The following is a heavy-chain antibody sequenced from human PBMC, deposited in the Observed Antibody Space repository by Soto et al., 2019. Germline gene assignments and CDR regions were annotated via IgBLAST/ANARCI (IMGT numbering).Heavy chain of an antibody. CDR1: GDSVSSNSAA. V-gene: IGHV6-1*01. J-gene: IGHJ6*02. CDR2: TYYRSKWYN. D-gene: IGHD6-19*01. CDR3: ARGTFRSIAVAMSPNYYYYYCMDV. Sequence: SQTLSLTCAISGDSVSSNSAAWNWIRQSPSRGLEWLGRTYYRSKWYNDYAVSVKSRITINPDTSKNQFSLQLNSVTPEDTAVYYCARGTFRSIAVAMSPNYYYYYCMDVWGQGATVTASS.